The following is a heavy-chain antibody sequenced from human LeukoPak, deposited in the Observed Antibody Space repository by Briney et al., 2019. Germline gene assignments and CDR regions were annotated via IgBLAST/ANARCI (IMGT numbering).Heavy chain of an antibody. CDR2: IIPIFGTA. J-gene: IGHJ4*02. Sequence: AASVKVSCKAFGGTFSSYAISWVRQAPGQGLEWMGGIIPIFGTANYAQKFQGRVTITADESTSTAYMELSSLRSEDTAVYYCARGEYSSGWYYFDYWGQGTLVTVSS. D-gene: IGHD6-19*01. CDR3: ARGEYSSGWYYFDY. CDR1: GGTFSSYA. V-gene: IGHV1-69*13.